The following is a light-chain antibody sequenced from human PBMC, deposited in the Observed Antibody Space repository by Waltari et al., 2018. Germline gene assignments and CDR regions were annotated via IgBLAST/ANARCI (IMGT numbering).Light chain of an antibody. V-gene: IGKV1-39*01. Sequence: DILMTQFPSSLSASVGDRVTITCRASEGIPRVLNWYQQKQGKAPNLLICDASTLQSGVPARCSGSGSGTDFVLTISSLQPEDSATYYCQHSYTSPWTFGQGTKVEIK. CDR2: DAS. CDR3: QHSYTSPWT. J-gene: IGKJ1*01. CDR1: EGIPRV.